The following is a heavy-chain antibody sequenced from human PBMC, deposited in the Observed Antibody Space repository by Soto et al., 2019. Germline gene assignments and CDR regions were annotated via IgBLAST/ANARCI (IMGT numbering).Heavy chain of an antibody. J-gene: IGHJ4*02. Sequence: QVQLVQSGAEVKKPGASVKISCKESGYTFTSYYMHWVRQAPGQGLEWMGIINPSGGSTNYAQKLQGRLAMTRDTSTSTVYMELNSLRSEDTAVYYCARPPYPGCINAVCYPLDYWGQGTLVTVSS. D-gene: IGHD2-8*01. CDR1: GYTFTSYY. V-gene: IGHV1-46*01. CDR2: INPSGGST. CDR3: ARPPYPGCINAVCYPLDY.